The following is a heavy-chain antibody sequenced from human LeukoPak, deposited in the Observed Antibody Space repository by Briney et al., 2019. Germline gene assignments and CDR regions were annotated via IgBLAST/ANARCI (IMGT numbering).Heavy chain of an antibody. CDR1: GYTFTSYY. J-gene: IGHJ4*02. D-gene: IGHD6-19*01. CDR3: ARGPAFPKIAVAGTGYFDY. Sequence: ASVKVSCKASGYTFTSYYMHWVRQAPGQGLEWMGIINPSGGSTSYAQKFQGRVTMTRDTSTSTVYMELSSLRSEDTAVYYCARGPAFPKIAVAGTGYFDYWGQGTLVTVSS. V-gene: IGHV1-46*01. CDR2: INPSGGST.